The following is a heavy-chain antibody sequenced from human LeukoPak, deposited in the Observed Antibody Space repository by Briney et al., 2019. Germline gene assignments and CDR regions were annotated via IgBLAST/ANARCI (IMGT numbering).Heavy chain of an antibody. D-gene: IGHD4-17*01. CDR2: IYYSGST. CDR1: GGPISSGGYY. V-gene: IGHV4-31*03. CDR3: ARGSPDYGDLRYWYFDL. Sequence: PSETLSLTCTVSGGPISSGGYYWSWIRQHPGKGLERIGYIYYSGSTYYNPSLKSRVTISVDTSKNQFSLKLSSVTAADTAVYYCARGSPDYGDLRYWYFDLWGRGTLVTVSS. J-gene: IGHJ2*01.